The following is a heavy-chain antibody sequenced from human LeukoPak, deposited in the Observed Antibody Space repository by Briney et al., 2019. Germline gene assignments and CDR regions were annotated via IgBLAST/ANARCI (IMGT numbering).Heavy chain of an antibody. CDR2: INTDGSST. D-gene: IGHD6-13*01. V-gene: IGHV3-74*01. J-gene: IGHJ4*02. CDR1: GFTFSSYW. CDR3: ARESLGAAAV. Sequence: AGGSLRLSCAASGFTFSSYWMHWVRQAPGQGLVWVSRINTDGSSTSYADSVKGRFTISRDNAKNTLYLQMNSLRAEDTAVYYCARESLGAAAVWGQGTLVTVSS.